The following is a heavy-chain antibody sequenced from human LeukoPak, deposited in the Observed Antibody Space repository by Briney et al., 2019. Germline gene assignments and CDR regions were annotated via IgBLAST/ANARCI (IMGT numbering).Heavy chain of an antibody. CDR1: GYTFDRFG. CDR2: INPYNGKT. J-gene: IGHJ4*02. V-gene: IGHV1-18*01. CDR3: ARDTPQHLKRFDY. Sequence: ASVKVSCKASGYTFDRFGISWVRQAPGLGLEWLGWINPYNGKTIFGDKFQGRVTMTTDTSTSTVYMELTSLRSDDTAVYFCARDTPQHLKRFDYWGQGTLVTVSA. D-gene: IGHD6-13*01.